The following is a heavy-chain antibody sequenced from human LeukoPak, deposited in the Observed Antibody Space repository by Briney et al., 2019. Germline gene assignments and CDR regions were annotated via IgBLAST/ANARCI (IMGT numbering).Heavy chain of an antibody. V-gene: IGHV1-69*13. CDR2: IIPIFGTA. CDR1: GGTFSIYA. J-gene: IGHJ4*02. CDR3: ARLKQWPEAYFDY. D-gene: IGHD6-19*01. Sequence: SVNVSCKASGGTFSIYAISWVRQAPGQGLEWMGGIIPIFGTANYAQKFQGRVTITADESTSTAYMELSSLRSEDTAVYYCARLKQWPEAYFDYWGQGTLVTVSS.